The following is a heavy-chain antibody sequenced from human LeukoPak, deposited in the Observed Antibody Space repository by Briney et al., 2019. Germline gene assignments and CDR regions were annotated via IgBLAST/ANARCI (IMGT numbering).Heavy chain of an antibody. V-gene: IGHV4-39*07. CDR3: ARIYYSSSYDYWYFDL. J-gene: IGHJ2*01. D-gene: IGHD6-13*01. CDR2: IYYSGST. CDR1: GGSISSSSYY. Sequence: SETLSLTCTVSGGSISSSSYYWGWIRQPPGKGLEWIGSIYYSGSTYYNPSLKSRVTISVDTSKNQFSLKLTSVTAADTAVYYCARIYYSSSYDYWYFDLWGRGTLVTVSS.